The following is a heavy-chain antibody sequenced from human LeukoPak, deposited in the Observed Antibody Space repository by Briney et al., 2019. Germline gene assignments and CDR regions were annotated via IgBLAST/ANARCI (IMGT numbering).Heavy chain of an antibody. V-gene: IGHV3-33*01. Sequence: GGSLRLSCAASGFTFSSYGMHWVRQAPGKGLEWVAVIWYDGSNKYYADSVKGGFTISRDNPKNTLYLQMNSLRAEDTAVYYCARSDYYDSSGYSDYWGQGTLVTVSS. J-gene: IGHJ4*02. CDR3: ARSDYYDSSGYSDY. CDR2: IWYDGSNK. D-gene: IGHD3-22*01. CDR1: GFTFSSYG.